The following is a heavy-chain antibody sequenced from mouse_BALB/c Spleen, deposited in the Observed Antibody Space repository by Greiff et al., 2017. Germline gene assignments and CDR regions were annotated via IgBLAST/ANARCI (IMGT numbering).Heavy chain of an antibody. CDR3: ARDLPITTAPFAY. Sequence: VKLVESGPGLVAPSQSLSITCTVSGFSLTSYGVHWVRQPPGKGLEWLGVIWAGGSTNYNSALMSRLSISKDNSKSQVFLKMNSLQTDDTAMYYCARDLPITTAPFAYWGQGTLVTVSA. V-gene: IGHV2-9*02. CDR2: IWAGGST. CDR1: GFSLTSYG. D-gene: IGHD1-1*01. J-gene: IGHJ3*01.